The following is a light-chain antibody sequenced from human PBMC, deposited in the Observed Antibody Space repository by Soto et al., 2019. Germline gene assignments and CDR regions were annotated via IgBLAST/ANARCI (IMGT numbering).Light chain of an antibody. J-gene: IGKJ4*01. CDR1: QSISTY. Sequence: DIQMTQSPSSLSASVGDRVTITCRTSQSISTYVNWYQQKPGKAPELLIYAAFSLQSGVPSRFTGSGSGTDFTLTISNLQPEDFATYYCQQSYNVPRAFGGGTKVEIQ. CDR2: AAF. CDR3: QQSYNVPRA. V-gene: IGKV1-39*01.